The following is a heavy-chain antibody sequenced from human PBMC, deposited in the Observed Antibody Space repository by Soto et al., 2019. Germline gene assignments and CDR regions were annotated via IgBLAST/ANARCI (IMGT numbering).Heavy chain of an antibody. CDR2: ISASGGST. CDR1: GFTFSSYA. Sequence: PGGSLRLSCAASGFTFSSYAMSWFRQAPGKGLEWVSVISASGGSTYYADSVKGRFTISRDTSKNTLYLQMNSLRAEDTAVYYCAKVVRGVSTIYWFDPWGQGTLVTAPQ. J-gene: IGHJ5*02. CDR3: AKVVRGVSTIYWFDP. V-gene: IGHV3-23*01. D-gene: IGHD5-12*01.